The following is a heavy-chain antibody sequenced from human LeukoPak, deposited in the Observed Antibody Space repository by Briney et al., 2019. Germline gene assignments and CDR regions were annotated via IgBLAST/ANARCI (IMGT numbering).Heavy chain of an antibody. D-gene: IGHD6-13*01. CDR1: GGSISSYY. CDR2: IYYSGST. CDR3: ARIPLGYSSSRRAFDI. Sequence: SETLSLTCTVSGGSISSYYWSWIRQPPGKGLEWIGYIYYSGSTNYNPSLKSRVTISVDRSKNQFSLKLSSVTAADTAVYYCARIPLGYSSSRRAFDIWGQGAMVTVSS. J-gene: IGHJ3*02. V-gene: IGHV4-59*12.